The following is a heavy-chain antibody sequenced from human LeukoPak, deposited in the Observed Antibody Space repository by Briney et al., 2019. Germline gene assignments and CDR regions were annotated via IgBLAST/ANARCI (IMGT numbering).Heavy chain of an antibody. V-gene: IGHV1-2*02. J-gene: IGHJ4*02. D-gene: IGHD2-2*01. CDR1: GYTFTSYD. CDR3: ARSIPAAMLIDY. CDR2: INPNSGGT. Sequence: ASVKVSCKASGYTFTSYDINWVRQATGQGLEWMGWINPNSGGTNYAQKFQGRVTMTRDTSISTAYMELSRLRSDDTAVYYCARSIPAAMLIDYWGQGTLVTVSS.